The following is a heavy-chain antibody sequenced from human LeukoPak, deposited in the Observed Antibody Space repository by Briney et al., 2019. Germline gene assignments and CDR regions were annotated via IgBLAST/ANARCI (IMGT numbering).Heavy chain of an antibody. Sequence: PGGSLRLSCAATGFTFSSYAMTWVRQTPEKGLEWVSAISGRSNYRFFADSVRGRFTISRDNSNNTLHLHMSSLRAEDTALYFCARTSPMVRGPPPIDAFDIWGRGTLVTVSS. J-gene: IGHJ3*02. CDR1: GFTFSSYA. CDR2: ISGRSNYR. D-gene: IGHD3-10*01. CDR3: ARTSPMVRGPPPIDAFDI. V-gene: IGHV3-23*01.